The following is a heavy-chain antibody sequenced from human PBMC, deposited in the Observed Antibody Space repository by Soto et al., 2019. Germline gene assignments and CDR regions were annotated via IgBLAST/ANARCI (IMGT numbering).Heavy chain of an antibody. CDR1: GGTFSSYA. CDR3: ATQGNVVVPAAIRTPYGMDV. V-gene: IGHV1-69*01. D-gene: IGHD2-2*01. J-gene: IGHJ6*02. CDR2: IIPIFGTA. Sequence: QVQLVQSGAEVKKPGSSVKVSCKASGGTFSSYAISWVRQAPGQGLEWMGGIIPIFGTANYAQKFQGRVTITADESTSTAYMELSSLRSEDTAVYYCATQGNVVVPAAIRTPYGMDVWGQGTTVTVSS.